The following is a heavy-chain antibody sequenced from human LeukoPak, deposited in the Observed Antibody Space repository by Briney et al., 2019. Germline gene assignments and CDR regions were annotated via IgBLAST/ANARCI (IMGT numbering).Heavy chain of an antibody. J-gene: IGHJ4*02. CDR3: ARAPPGLTTVTNFDY. CDR2: ISSSGSTI. CDR1: GFTFSSYW. V-gene: IGHV3-48*04. D-gene: IGHD4-17*01. Sequence: PGGSLRLSCAASGFTFSSYWMSWVRQAPGKGLEWVSYISSSGSTIYYADSVKGRFTISRDNAKNSLYLQMNSLRAEDTAVYYCARAPPGLTTVTNFDYWGQGTLVTVSS.